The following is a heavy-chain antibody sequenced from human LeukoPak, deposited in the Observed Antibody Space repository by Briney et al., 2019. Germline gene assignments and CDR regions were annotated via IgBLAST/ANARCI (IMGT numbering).Heavy chain of an antibody. V-gene: IGHV1-69*06. CDR1: GGTFSSYA. D-gene: IGHD4-17*01. CDR2: IIPIFGTA. CDR3: ARFGTYGDYEVPDY. Sequence: ASVKVSCKASGGTFSSYAISWVRQAPGQGLEWMGGIIPIFGTANYAQKFQGRVTITADKSSSTAYMELSSLRSEDTAVYYCARFGTYGDYEVPDYWGQGTLVTVSS. J-gene: IGHJ4*02.